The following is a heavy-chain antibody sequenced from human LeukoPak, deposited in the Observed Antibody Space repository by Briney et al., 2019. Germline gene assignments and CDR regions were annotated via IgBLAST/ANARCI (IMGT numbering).Heavy chain of an antibody. CDR1: EFTFDDYG. D-gene: IGHD2-2*02. CDR2: INWNGGST. CDR3: ARDIRPHAFDI. J-gene: IGHJ3*02. V-gene: IGHV3-20*04. Sequence: GGSLRLSCAASEFTFDDYGMGWVRQAPGKGLEWVSGINWNGGSTGYADSVKGRFTISRDNARNSLYMQMNSLRAEDTALYYCARDIRPHAFDIWGQGTMVTVSS.